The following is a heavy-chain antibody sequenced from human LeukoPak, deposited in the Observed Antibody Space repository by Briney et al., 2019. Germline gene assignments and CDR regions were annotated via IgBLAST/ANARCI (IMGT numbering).Heavy chain of an antibody. Sequence: GGSLRLSCAASGFTFSNYGIHWVRQAPGKGLEWVSGISWNSGSIGYADSVKGRFTISRDNAKNSLYLQMNSLRAEDMALYYCAKDTHPYYYDSSGYYYGFPNSYFDYWGQGTLVTVSS. D-gene: IGHD3-22*01. J-gene: IGHJ4*02. CDR1: GFTFSNYG. CDR3: AKDTHPYYYDSSGYYYGFPNSYFDY. CDR2: ISWNSGSI. V-gene: IGHV3-9*03.